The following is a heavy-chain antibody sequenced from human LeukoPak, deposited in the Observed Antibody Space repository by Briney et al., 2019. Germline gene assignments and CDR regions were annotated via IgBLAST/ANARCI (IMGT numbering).Heavy chain of an antibody. V-gene: IGHV3-30*04. CDR3: AELGITMIGGV. J-gene: IGHJ6*04. D-gene: IGHD3-10*02. Sequence: GALRLSCAASGFSFSSYAMHWVRQAPGKGLEWVAVISNDGTNKYYADSVKGRFTISRDNSKNTLYLQMNSLRAEDTAVYYCAELGITMIGGVWGKGTTVTISS. CDR1: GFSFSSYA. CDR2: ISNDGTNK.